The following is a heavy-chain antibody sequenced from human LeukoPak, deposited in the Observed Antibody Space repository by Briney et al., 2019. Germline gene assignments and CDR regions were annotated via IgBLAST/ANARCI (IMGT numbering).Heavy chain of an antibody. V-gene: IGHV4-38-2*01. Sequence: SETLSLTCAVSGYSISSGYYWGWIRQPPGKGLDWIGSIYHSGSTYYKPSPKSRVTISVDTSKHQVSLKLSSVISADTAVYYCARGRGGGDWGYFDYWGQGTLVTVSS. CDR3: ARGRGGGDWGYFDY. J-gene: IGHJ4*02. CDR1: GYSISSGYY. CDR2: IYHSGST. D-gene: IGHD2-21*01.